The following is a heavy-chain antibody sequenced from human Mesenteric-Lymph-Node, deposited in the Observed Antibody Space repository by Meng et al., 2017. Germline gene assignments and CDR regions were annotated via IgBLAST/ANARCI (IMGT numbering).Heavy chain of an antibody. V-gene: IGHV4-59*01. D-gene: IGHD3-16*01. CDR2: VYSSGDT. CDR1: GGSINSYY. Sequence: SETLSLTCTVSGGSINSYYWSWIRQPPGRALEWVGYVYSSGDTKYNPSLKSRVTISVDTSKNQFSLRLSSVTADDTAVYYCARGGYYFDFWGQGTLVTVSS. CDR3: ARGGYYFDF. J-gene: IGHJ4*02.